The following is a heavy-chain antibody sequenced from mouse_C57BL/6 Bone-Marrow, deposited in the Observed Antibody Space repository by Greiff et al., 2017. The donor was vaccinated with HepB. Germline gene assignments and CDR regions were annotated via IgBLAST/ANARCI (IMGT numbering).Heavy chain of an antibody. CDR2: IYPGGGYT. CDR3: ARVGYGAMDY. V-gene: IGHV1-63*01. Sequence: QVQLKESGAELVRPGTSVKMSCKASGYTFTNYWIGWAKQRPGHGLEWIGDIYPGGGYTNYNEKFKGKATLTADKSSSTAYMQFSSLTSEDSAIYYCARVGYGAMDYWGQGNAVTVSS. CDR1: GYTFTNYW. J-gene: IGHJ4*01. D-gene: IGHD1-1*02.